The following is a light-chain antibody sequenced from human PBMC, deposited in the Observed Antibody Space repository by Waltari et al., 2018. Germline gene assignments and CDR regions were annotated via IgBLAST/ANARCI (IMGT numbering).Light chain of an antibody. V-gene: IGKV3-20*01. CDR1: QGVGKY. Sequence: EIVLTQSPGPLSLSPGERATLSCRASQGVGKYLAWYQQRPGQAPRLLLYHASIRATGIQDMFSGSGFGTDFSLTISRLEPEDFAVYYCQKYDFLPATFGQGTTVEIK. CDR2: HAS. J-gene: IGKJ1*01. CDR3: QKYDFLPAT.